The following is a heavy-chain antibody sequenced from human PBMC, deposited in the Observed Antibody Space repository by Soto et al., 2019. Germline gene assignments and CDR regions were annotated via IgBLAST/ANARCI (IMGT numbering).Heavy chain of an antibody. CDR3: ARALGELSLYYFDE. Sequence: AASVKVSCKASGYTFTSYGISWVRQAPGQGLEWMGWISAYNGNTNYAQKLQGRVTMTTDTSTSTAYMELRSLRSDDTAVYYCARALGELSLYYFDEWGQGAVVTISS. J-gene: IGHJ4*02. CDR2: ISAYNGNT. CDR1: GYTFTSYG. D-gene: IGHD3-16*02. V-gene: IGHV1-18*01.